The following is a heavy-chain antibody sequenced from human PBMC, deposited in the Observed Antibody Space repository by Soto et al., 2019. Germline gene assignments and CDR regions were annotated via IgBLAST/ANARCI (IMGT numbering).Heavy chain of an antibody. J-gene: IGHJ3*01. CDR2: IWYDGNTE. CDR1: GFIFSNHF. Sequence: QVQLVESGGGVVQPGNSLRLSCAASGFIFSNHFMHWVRQAPGKGLEWLAGIWYDGNTEFYAESLKGRLTISRDTSQNTLYLEMSSLRAEDTAMYYCAKESDTFDVWGQGTMVIVS. V-gene: IGHV3-33*06. CDR3: AKESDTFDV.